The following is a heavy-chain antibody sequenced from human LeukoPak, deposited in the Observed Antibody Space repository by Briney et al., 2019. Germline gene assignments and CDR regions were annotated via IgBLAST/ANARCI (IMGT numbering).Heavy chain of an antibody. J-gene: IGHJ4*02. V-gene: IGHV3-66*03. CDR1: GLTVSTNS. CDR3: AKDRVLWYDSSGYYSPDF. D-gene: IGHD3-22*01. Sequence: PGGSLRLSCTVSGLTVSTNSMSWVRQAPGKGLEWVSFIYSDNTHYSDSVKGRFTISKDTSKNTVYLQMNSLRPEDTALYYCAKDRVLWYDSSGYYSPDFWGQGTLVTVSS. CDR2: IYSDNT.